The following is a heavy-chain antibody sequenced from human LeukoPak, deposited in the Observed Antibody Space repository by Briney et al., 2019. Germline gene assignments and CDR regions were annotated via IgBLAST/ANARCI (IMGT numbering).Heavy chain of an antibody. D-gene: IGHD2-21*01. V-gene: IGHV4-30-2*01. CDR3: ARPIVVVPLRAFDI. Sequence: PSETLSLTCAVSGGSISSGGYSWTWIRQPPGKGLEWIGYIYHSGSTYYNPSLKSRVTILVDRSKNQFSLKLSSVTAADTAVYYCARPIVVVPLRAFDIWGQGTMVTVSS. CDR1: GGSISSGGYS. J-gene: IGHJ3*02. CDR2: IYHSGST.